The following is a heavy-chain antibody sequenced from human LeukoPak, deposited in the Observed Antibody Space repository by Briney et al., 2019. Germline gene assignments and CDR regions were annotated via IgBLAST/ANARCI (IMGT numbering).Heavy chain of an antibody. V-gene: IGHV4-61*02. CDR1: GGSICSGSYY. Sequence: SETLSLTCTVSGGSICSGSYYWSWIRQPAGKGLEWIRRIYTSGSTNYNPSLKSRVTISVDTSKNQFSLKLSSVTAADTAVYYCARDKLGYCSSTSCATRGFDYWGQGTLVTVSS. CDR3: ARDKLGYCSSTSCATRGFDY. J-gene: IGHJ4*02. CDR2: IYTSGST. D-gene: IGHD2-2*01.